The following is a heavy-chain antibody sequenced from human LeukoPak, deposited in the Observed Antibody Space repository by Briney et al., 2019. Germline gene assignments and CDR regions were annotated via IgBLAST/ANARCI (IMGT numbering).Heavy chain of an antibody. CDR1: GYTFTGYY. D-gene: IGHD1-26*01. V-gene: IGHV1-2*02. CDR3: ARDQEGATTPDY. CDR2: INPNSGGT. Sequence: ASVKVSCKASGYTFTGYYMHWVRQAPGQGLEWMGWINPNSGGTNYAQKFQGRVTMTRDTSISTAYMELSRLRSDDTAVYYCARDQEGATTPDYWGRGTLVTVSS. J-gene: IGHJ4*02.